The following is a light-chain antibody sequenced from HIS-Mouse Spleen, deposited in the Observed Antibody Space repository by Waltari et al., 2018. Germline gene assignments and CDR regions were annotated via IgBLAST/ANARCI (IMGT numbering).Light chain of an antibody. CDR1: SRDVGCYNY. CDR3: SSYAGSNNYV. Sequence: QSALTQPPSASGSPGQSVTISCTGTSRDVGCYNYVSWYQQHQGKAPKLMIYEVSKRPSGVPDRFSGSKSGNTASLTVSGLQAEDEANYYCSSYAGSNNYVFGTGTKVTVL. V-gene: IGLV2-8*01. J-gene: IGLJ1*01. CDR2: EVS.